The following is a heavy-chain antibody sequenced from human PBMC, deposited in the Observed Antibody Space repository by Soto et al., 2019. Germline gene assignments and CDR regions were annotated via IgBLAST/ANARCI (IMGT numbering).Heavy chain of an antibody. D-gene: IGHD3-10*01. Sequence: GGSLRLSCAASGFTFSSYSMNWVRQAPGKGLEWVSSISSSSSYIYYADSVKGRFTISRDNSKNTLYLQMNSLRAEDTAVYYCAKVFNPAQYGSGSYWVVDYWGQGTLVTVSS. J-gene: IGHJ4*02. CDR2: ISSSSSYI. V-gene: IGHV3-21*04. CDR1: GFTFSSYS. CDR3: AKVFNPAQYGSGSYWVVDY.